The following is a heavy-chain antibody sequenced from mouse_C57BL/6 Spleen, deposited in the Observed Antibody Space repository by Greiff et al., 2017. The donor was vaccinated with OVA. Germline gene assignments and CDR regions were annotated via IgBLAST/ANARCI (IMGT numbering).Heavy chain of an antibody. CDR2: IYPSDSET. CDR1: GYTFTSYW. Sequence: QVQLQQPGAELVRPGSSVKLSCRASGYTFTSYWMDWVKQRPGQGLEWIGNIYPSDSETHYNQKFKDKATLTVDKSSSTAYMQLSILTSEDSAVYYCARTEYYFDYWGQGTTLTVSS. CDR3: ARTEYYFDY. J-gene: IGHJ2*01. V-gene: IGHV1-61*01.